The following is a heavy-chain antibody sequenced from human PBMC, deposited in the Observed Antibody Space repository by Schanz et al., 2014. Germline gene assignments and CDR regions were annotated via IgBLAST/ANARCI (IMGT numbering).Heavy chain of an antibody. J-gene: IGHJ6*02. CDR2: ITGGSTTYT. V-gene: IGHV3-21*01. Sequence: EVQLVESGGGLVKPGGSLRLSCAASGFTFNNFGMNWVRQAPGKGLEWVSCITGGSTTYTYYADSVRGRFTISRDIAKNAVYLQMNSLRAEDTAVYYCARSGVDVWGQGTTVTVSS. CDR3: ARSGVDV. CDR1: GFTFNNFG. D-gene: IGHD3-10*01.